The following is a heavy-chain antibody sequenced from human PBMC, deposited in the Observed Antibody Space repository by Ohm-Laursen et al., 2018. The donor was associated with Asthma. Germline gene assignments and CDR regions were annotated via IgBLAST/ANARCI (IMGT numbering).Heavy chain of an antibody. CDR3: ARDLGYGDYGLDY. CDR2: IWYGGSNK. Sequence: SLRLSCAASGFTFTSYDMYWVRQAPGKGLEFVAVIWYGGSNKYYADSVKGRFTISRDNSKNTLYLQMNSLRAEDTAVYYCARDLGYGDYGLDYWGQGTLVTVSS. J-gene: IGHJ4*02. CDR1: GFTFTSYD. D-gene: IGHD4-17*01. V-gene: IGHV3-33*08.